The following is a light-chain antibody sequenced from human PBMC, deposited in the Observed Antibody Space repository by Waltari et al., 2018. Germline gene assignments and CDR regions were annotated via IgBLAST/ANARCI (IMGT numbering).Light chain of an antibody. CDR2: EGT. CDR1: SRDVGSYTL. V-gene: IGLV2-23*01. CDR3: CSFAGSNTYV. Sequence: QSALTQPASVSGSPGQSITISCTGTSRDVGSYTLVSWYQQIPGKAPKLMLYEGTNRPSGVSDRFSGSKSGNTASLTISGLQAEDEADYYCCSFAGSNTYVFGSGTKVTVL. J-gene: IGLJ1*01.